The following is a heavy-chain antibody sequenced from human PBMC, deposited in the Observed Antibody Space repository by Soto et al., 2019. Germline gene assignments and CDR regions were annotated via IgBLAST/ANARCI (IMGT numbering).Heavy chain of an antibody. CDR3: AKGSIEYSASVDN. Sequence: DVQLLESGGGLVQPGGSLRLSCAASGFSFSSYAMVWVRQAPGKGLEWVAVISARGGRSYFEDSVKGRFTLSRDNSKNVLSLEMNSLRAEDTAIYFCAKGSIEYSASVDNWGQGTLVVVSS. D-gene: IGHD5-12*01. CDR2: ISARGGRS. J-gene: IGHJ4*02. CDR1: GFSFSSYA. V-gene: IGHV3-23*01.